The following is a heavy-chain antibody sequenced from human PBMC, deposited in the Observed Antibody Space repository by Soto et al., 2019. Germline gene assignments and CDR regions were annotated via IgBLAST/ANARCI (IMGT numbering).Heavy chain of an antibody. CDR3: ASDGLSSSSSSAY. Sequence: EVQLVQSGAEVTKPGESLKISCKASGYSFTDYWIGWVRQMPGKGLEWMGIIYPGDSDTKYSPSFQGQVTMSADNSISTAYLQWNSLKASDTAMYYCASDGLSSSSSSAYWGQGPLVTVSS. D-gene: IGHD6-6*01. J-gene: IGHJ4*02. V-gene: IGHV5-51*01. CDR2: IYPGDSDT. CDR1: GYSFTDYW.